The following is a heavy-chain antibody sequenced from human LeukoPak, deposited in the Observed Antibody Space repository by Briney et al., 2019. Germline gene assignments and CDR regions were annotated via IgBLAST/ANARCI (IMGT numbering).Heavy chain of an antibody. Sequence: GGSLRLSCAASGFTFRSYAMTWVRQAPGKGLEWVSGISGSGGSTYYADSVKGRFTISRDNSKNTLYLQMNSLRAEDTAVYYCAKGYCSSTTCNYYYYGMDVWGQGTTVTVSS. V-gene: IGHV3-23*01. CDR3: AKGYCSSTTCNYYYYGMDV. D-gene: IGHD2-2*01. CDR2: ISGSGGST. CDR1: GFTFRSYA. J-gene: IGHJ6*02.